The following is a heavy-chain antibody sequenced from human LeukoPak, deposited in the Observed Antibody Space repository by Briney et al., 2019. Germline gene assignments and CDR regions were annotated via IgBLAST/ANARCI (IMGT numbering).Heavy chain of an antibody. V-gene: IGHV3-23*01. Sequence: PGGSLRLSCAASGFTFSSYAMSWVRQAPGKGLEWVSAISGSGGSTYHADSVKGRFTISRDNSKNTLYLQMNSLRAEDTAVYYCAKGRGVRGEYGMDVWGKGTTVTVSS. CDR1: GFTFSSYA. CDR2: ISGSGGST. D-gene: IGHD3-10*01. J-gene: IGHJ6*04. CDR3: AKGRGVRGEYGMDV.